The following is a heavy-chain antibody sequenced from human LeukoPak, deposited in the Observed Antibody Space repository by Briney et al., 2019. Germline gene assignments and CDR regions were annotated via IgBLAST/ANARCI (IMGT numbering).Heavy chain of an antibody. V-gene: IGHV1-18*01. CDR3: ARDINGYYYDSHGYYPTDL. D-gene: IGHD3-22*01. J-gene: IGHJ5*02. Sequence: ASVKVSCKASGYIFTSYGISWVRQAPGQGLEWMGWISVYNGNPNYPQMLQGRVTMTTDQSTTTAYMELRSLRSDDTAVYYCARDINGYYYDSHGYYPTDLWGQGTLVTVSS. CDR1: GYIFTSYG. CDR2: ISVYNGNP.